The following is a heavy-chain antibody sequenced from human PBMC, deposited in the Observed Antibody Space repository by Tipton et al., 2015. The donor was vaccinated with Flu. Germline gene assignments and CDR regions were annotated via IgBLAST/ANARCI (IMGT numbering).Heavy chain of an antibody. CDR3: TRKVGDI. CDR2: ISYDGSKK. Sequence: SLRLSCAASGLTFTSYGMYWVRQAPGKGLEWVAVISYDGSKKDYADSVKGRFTISRDNSKNSLYLQMNSLRVEDTAVYYCTRKVGDIWGQGTMVTVSS. J-gene: IGHJ3*02. D-gene: IGHD1-26*01. V-gene: IGHV3-30*03. CDR1: GLTFTSYG.